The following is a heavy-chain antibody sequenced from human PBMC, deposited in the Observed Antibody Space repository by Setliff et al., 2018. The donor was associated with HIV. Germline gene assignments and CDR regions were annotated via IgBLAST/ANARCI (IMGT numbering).Heavy chain of an antibody. D-gene: IGHD6-25*01. J-gene: IGHJ4*02. CDR2: ISYDGNYK. CDR1: GFTFSNYA. V-gene: IGHV3-30*04. CDR3: ARAPSWQRQVDF. Sequence: QPGGSLRLSCAVSGFTFSNYAMHWVRQASGKGLEWVAVISYDGNYKYYSDSVKGRFTISRDNSKNTLYLQMDSLRPKDTAAYYCARAPSWQRQVDFWGQGTLVTVSS.